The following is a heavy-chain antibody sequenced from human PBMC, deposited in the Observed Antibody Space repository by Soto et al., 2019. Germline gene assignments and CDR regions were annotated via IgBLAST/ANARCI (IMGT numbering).Heavy chain of an antibody. CDR2: IQSGGPT. CDR1: GFTVSSKY. Sequence: EVQLVESGGGLVQPGGSLRLSCVASGFTVSSKYMSWVRQAPGKGLEWVSLIQSGGPTYYADSVKGRFTISRDTSENTVHLQMDSLRAEDTAVYYCARDDVLCDGGRCYGVPLGVWGKGTTVTVSS. D-gene: IGHD2-15*01. J-gene: IGHJ6*04. V-gene: IGHV3-66*01. CDR3: ARDDVLCDGGRCYGVPLGV.